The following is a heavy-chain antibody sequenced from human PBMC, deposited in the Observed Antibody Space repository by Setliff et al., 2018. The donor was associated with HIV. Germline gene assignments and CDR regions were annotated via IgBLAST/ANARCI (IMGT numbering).Heavy chain of an antibody. Sequence: PGGSLRLSCAASGFTFSNYWMHWVRQAPGKGLEWVANIKQDGSEKYYVDSVKGRFTISRDNAKNPLYLQLNSLRAEDTAVYYCARYNWNPLGYRFDYWGQGTLVTVSS. CDR1: GFTFSNYW. CDR3: ARYNWNPLGYRFDY. D-gene: IGHD1-20*01. CDR2: IKQDGSEK. V-gene: IGHV3-7*03. J-gene: IGHJ4*02.